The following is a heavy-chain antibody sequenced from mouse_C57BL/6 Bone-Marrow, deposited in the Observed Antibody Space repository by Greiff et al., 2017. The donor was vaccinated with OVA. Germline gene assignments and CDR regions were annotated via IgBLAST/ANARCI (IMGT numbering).Heavy chain of an antibody. CDR2: ISGGGGNT. CDR3: ARHGYYYGSSYWYFDV. J-gene: IGHJ1*03. Sequence: DVHLVESGGGLVKPGGSLKLSCAASGFTFSSYTMSWVRQTPEKRLEWVATISGGGGNTYYPDSVKGRFTISRDNAKNTLYLQMSSLRSEDTALYYCARHGYYYGSSYWYFDVWGTGTTVTVSS. D-gene: IGHD1-1*01. V-gene: IGHV5-9*01. CDR1: GFTFSSYT.